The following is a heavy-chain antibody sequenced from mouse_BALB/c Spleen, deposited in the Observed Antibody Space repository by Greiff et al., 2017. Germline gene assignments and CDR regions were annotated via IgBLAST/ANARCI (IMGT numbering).Heavy chain of an antibody. J-gene: IGHJ4*01. D-gene: IGHD2-14*01. CDR1: GFTFSSFG. V-gene: IGHV5-17*02. CDR2: ISSGSSTI. Sequence: EVKLVESGGGLVQPGGSRKLSCAASGFTFSSFGMHWVRQAPEKGLEWVAYISSGSSTIYYADTVKGRFTISRDNPKNTLFLQMTSLRSEDTAMYYCARSGGYEDAMDYWGQGTSVTVSS. CDR3: ARSGGYEDAMDY.